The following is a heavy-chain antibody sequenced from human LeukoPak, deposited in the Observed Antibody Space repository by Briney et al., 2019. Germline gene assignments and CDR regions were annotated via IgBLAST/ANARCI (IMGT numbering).Heavy chain of an antibody. D-gene: IGHD3-9*01. J-gene: IGHJ4*02. Sequence: GGSLRLSCAASGFTFSSYGMHWVRQAPGKGLEWVAVISYDGSNKYYADSVKGRFTISRDNSKNTLYLQMNSLRAEDTALYYCAKGSYYDILTGYLLGWGQGTLVTVSS. CDR3: AKGSYYDILTGYLLG. CDR1: GFTFSSYG. V-gene: IGHV3-30*18. CDR2: ISYDGSNK.